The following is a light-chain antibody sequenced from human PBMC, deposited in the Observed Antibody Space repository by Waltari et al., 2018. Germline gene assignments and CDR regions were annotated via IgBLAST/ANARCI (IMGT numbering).Light chain of an antibody. J-gene: IGLJ2*01. CDR2: EVS. Sequence: QSALTQPASGSGSSGQPIPIPCTATRRYVWSYTLVSWYQQHPGKAPKLMIYEVSKRPSGVSNRFSGSKSGNTASLTISGLQAEDEADYYCCSYAGSSTFVFGGGTKLTVL. CDR3: CSYAGSSTFV. V-gene: IGLV2-23*02. CDR1: RRYVWSYTL.